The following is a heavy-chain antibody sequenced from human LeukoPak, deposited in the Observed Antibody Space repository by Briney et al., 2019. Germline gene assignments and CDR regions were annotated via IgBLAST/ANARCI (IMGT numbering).Heavy chain of an antibody. CDR1: GGSISSYY. CDR2: IYYSGST. CDR3: ARDKKGTSCYDY. V-gene: IGHV4-59*01. D-gene: IGHD2-2*01. Sequence: SETLSLTCTVSGGSISSYYWSWIRQSPGKGLEWIGSIYYSGSTTYNPSHKSRVTISVDTSKNQFSLKLSSVTAADTAVYYCARDKKGTSCYDYWGQGTLVTVSS. J-gene: IGHJ4*02.